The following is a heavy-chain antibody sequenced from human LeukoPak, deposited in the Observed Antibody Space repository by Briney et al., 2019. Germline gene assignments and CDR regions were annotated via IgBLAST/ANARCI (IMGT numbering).Heavy chain of an antibody. CDR1: GGSFSGYY. J-gene: IGHJ3*02. Sequence: SETLSLTCAVYGGSFSGYYWSWIRQPPGKGLEWIGEINHSGSTNYNPSLKSRVTISVDTSKNQFSLKLSSVTAADTAVHYCARGVVVVPAAAYKAFDIWGQGTMVTVSS. CDR3: ARGVVVVPAAAYKAFDI. V-gene: IGHV4-34*01. CDR2: INHSGST. D-gene: IGHD2-2*01.